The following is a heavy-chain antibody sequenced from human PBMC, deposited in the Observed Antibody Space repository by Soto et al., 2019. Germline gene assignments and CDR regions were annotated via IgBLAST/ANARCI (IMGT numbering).Heavy chain of an antibody. Sequence: QLQLQESGPGLVKPSETLSLTCTVSGGSISSSSYYWGWIRQPPGKGLEWIGSIYYSGSTYYNPSLKSRVTISVDTSKNQFSLKLSSVTAADTAVYYCARLTGYCSGGSCPPRDAFDIWGQGTMVTVSS. CDR1: GGSISSSSYY. CDR2: IYYSGST. D-gene: IGHD2-15*01. V-gene: IGHV4-39*01. CDR3: ARLTGYCSGGSCPPRDAFDI. J-gene: IGHJ3*02.